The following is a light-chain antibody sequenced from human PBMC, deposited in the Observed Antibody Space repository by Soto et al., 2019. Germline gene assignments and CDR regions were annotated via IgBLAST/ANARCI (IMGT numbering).Light chain of an antibody. J-gene: IGLJ1*01. V-gene: IGLV2-14*03. Sequence: QSALTQPASVSGSPGQSITISCTGTSSDIGSYDFVSWYQLHPGKAPKLMVFDISNRPSGVSYRFSGSKSGNTASLTISGLQAEDEADYFCSSYSISTAYLFGSGTQLPVL. CDR3: SSYSISTAYL. CDR1: SSDIGSYDF. CDR2: DIS.